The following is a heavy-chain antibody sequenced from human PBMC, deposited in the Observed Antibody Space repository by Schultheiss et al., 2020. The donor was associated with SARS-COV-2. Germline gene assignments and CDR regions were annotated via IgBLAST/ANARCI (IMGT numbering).Heavy chain of an antibody. CDR1: GGSFSGYY. Sequence: SETLSLTCAVYGGSFSGYYWSWIRQPPGKGLEWIGYIYYSGSTYYNPSLKSRVTMSVDTSKNQFSLKLSSVTAADTAVYYCARSTSPLNWNDAYYFDYWGQGTLVTVSS. CDR3: ARSTSPLNWNDAYYFDY. V-gene: IGHV4-59*12. J-gene: IGHJ4*02. D-gene: IGHD1-1*01. CDR2: IYYSGST.